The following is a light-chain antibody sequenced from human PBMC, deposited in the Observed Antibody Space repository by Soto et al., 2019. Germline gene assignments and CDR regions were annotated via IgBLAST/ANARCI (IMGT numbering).Light chain of an antibody. Sequence: EIVMTQSPATLSVSPGERATLYCRTSQSVSRNLAWYQQKPGQAPRLLIYGASTRATGIPARFSGSGSGTEFTLTISSLQSEDFAVYYCQQYDNWPPYTFGQGTKLEI. V-gene: IGKV3-15*01. CDR3: QQYDNWPPYT. CDR2: GAS. CDR1: QSVSRN. J-gene: IGKJ2*01.